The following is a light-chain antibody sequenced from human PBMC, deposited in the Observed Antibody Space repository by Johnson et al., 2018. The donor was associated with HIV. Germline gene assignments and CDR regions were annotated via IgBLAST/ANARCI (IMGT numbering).Light chain of an antibody. V-gene: IGLV1-51*01. CDR3: GTWDSSVSGGRDV. CDR2: DNN. CDR1: SSNIGNNY. Sequence: HSVLTQPPSVSAAPGQKVTISCSGSSSNIGNNYVSWYQQLPGTAPKLLIYDNNKRPSGIPDRFSGSKSGTSAPLDITGLQTGDEADYYCGTWDSSVSGGRDVFGGGTKVTVL. J-gene: IGLJ1*01.